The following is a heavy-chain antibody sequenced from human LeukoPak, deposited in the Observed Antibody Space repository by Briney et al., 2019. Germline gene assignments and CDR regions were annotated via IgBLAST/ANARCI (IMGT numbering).Heavy chain of an antibody. CDR1: GFSFSDHH. CDR3: TRSREGNSLSVD. D-gene: IGHD2/OR15-2a*01. CDR2: IRNKPRSYTT. Sequence: GSLRLSCAASGFSFSDHHMDWVRQAPGKGLEWVARIRNKPRSYTTEYAATVKGRFAISRDDSKNSVFLQLNTLETEDAAVYYCTRSREGNSLSVDWGEGTLVTVSS. J-gene: IGHJ4*02. V-gene: IGHV3-72*01.